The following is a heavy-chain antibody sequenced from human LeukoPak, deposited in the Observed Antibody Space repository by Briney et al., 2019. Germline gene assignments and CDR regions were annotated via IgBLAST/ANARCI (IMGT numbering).Heavy chain of an antibody. CDR1: GGSISSSRYY. V-gene: IGHV4-39*01. J-gene: IGHJ4*02. CDR3: ARHYGTTAAGPFDY. D-gene: IGHD6-13*01. Sequence: SETLSLTCTVSGGSISSSRYYWGWIRQPPGKGLEWIGSIYYSGSTYYNPSLKSRVTISVATSKNQFSLKLRSVTAADTAVYYCARHYGTTAAGPFDYWGQGTLVTVSS. CDR2: IYYSGST.